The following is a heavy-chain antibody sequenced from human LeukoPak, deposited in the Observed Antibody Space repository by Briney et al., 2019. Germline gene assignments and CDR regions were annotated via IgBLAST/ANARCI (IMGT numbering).Heavy chain of an antibody. CDR2: IYYSGST. V-gene: IGHV4-30-4*01. Sequence: SGTLSLTCSVSGGSISSGDYYWSWIRQPPGKGLEWIGHIYYSGSTHHNPSLKSRVTISVDTSKNQFSLQLSSVTATDTAVYYCARSLLSAGSGSYGFDPWGQGTLVTVS. CDR3: ARSLLSAGSGSYGFDP. CDR1: GGSISSGDYY. J-gene: IGHJ5*02. D-gene: IGHD3-10*01.